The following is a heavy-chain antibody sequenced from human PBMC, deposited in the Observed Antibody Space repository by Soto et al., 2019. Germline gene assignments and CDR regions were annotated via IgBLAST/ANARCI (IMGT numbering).Heavy chain of an antibody. CDR2: ISPANGDK. V-gene: IGHV1-18*01. Sequence: QVELVQSGPEVKRPGASVKVSCKTSGYTFITNGINWVRQAPGQGLEWMGWISPANGDKKYAQKFKDRVTLTSETSTATVYMELTNLRSADTAVYFCARGRYFATTHRQWWYFDFWGRGTLVTVSS. CDR1: GYTFITNG. J-gene: IGHJ2*01. D-gene: IGHD3-10*01. CDR3: ARGRYFATTHRQWWYFDF.